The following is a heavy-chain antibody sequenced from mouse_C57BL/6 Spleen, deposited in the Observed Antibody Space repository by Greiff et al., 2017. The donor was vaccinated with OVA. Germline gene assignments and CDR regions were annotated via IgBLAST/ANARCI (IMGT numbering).Heavy chain of an antibody. D-gene: IGHD1-1*01. CDR3: ARHNYYGSSWDYFDY. CDR2: INPNNGGT. CDR1: GYTFTDYY. Sequence: EVQLQQSGPELVKPGASVKISCKASGYTFTDYYMNWVKQSHGKSLEWIGDINPNNGGTSYNQKFKGKATLTVDKSSSTAYMELRSLTSEDSAVYYCARHNYYGSSWDYFDYWGQGTTLTVSS. V-gene: IGHV1-26*01. J-gene: IGHJ2*01.